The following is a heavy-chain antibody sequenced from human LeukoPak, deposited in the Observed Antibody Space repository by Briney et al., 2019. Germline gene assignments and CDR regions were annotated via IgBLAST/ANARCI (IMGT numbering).Heavy chain of an antibody. Sequence: GGSLRLSCAASGFTFSSYSMNWVRQAPGKGLEWVSSISSSSSYIYYADSVKGRFTISRDNAKNSLYLQMNCLRAEDTAVYYCARDRGADYYDSSGYYPIDYWGQGTLVTVSS. J-gene: IGHJ4*02. CDR3: ARDRGADYYDSSGYYPIDY. CDR2: ISSSSSYI. V-gene: IGHV3-21*01. D-gene: IGHD3-22*01. CDR1: GFTFSSYS.